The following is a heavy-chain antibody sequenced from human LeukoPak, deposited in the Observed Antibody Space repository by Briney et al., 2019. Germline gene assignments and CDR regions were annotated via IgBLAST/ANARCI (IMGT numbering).Heavy chain of an antibody. CDR1: GDSVSSNSAA. V-gene: IGHV6-1*01. CDR3: ARDLRGYSYGLDYYYGMDV. Sequence: SQTLSLTCAISGDSVSSNSAAWHWIRHSPSRGLEWLGRTYYRYKWYNDYAESVKSRITINPGTSKNQFSLQLNSVTPEDTAVYYCARDLRGYSYGLDYYYGMDVWGKGTTVTVSS. CDR2: TYYRYKWYN. D-gene: IGHD5-18*01. J-gene: IGHJ6*04.